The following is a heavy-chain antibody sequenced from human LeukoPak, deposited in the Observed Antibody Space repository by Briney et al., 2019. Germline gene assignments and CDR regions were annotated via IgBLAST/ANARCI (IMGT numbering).Heavy chain of an antibody. Sequence: SETLSLTCTVSGGSISSYYWSWIRQPPGKGLEWIGYIYYSGSTYYNPSLKSRVTISVDTSKNQFSLKLSSVTAADTAVYYCARVSLRHNWFDPWGQGTLVTVSS. V-gene: IGHV4-59*08. CDR3: ARVSLRHNWFDP. CDR2: IYYSGST. J-gene: IGHJ5*02. CDR1: GGSISSYY. D-gene: IGHD5/OR15-5a*01.